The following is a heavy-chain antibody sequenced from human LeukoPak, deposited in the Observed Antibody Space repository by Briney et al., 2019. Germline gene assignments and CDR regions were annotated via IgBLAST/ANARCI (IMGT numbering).Heavy chain of an antibody. CDR3: TTDWAYYYGRGAFDI. CDR1: GFSFSNAW. V-gene: IGHV3-15*01. CDR2: IKSKTDGGTT. D-gene: IGHD3-10*02. J-gene: IGHJ3*02. Sequence: GGSLRLACAAAGFSFSNAWMSWVSQAPGKGLEWVGRIKSKTDGGTTDYAAPVKGRFTISRDDSKNTLYLQMNSLKTEDTAVYYCTTDWAYYYGRGAFDIWGQGTMVTVSS.